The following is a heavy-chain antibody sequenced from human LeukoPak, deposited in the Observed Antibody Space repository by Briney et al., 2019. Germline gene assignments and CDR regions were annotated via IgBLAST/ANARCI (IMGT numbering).Heavy chain of an antibody. CDR1: GFTFSSYA. Sequence: GGSLRLSCAASGFTFSSYAMSWVRQAPGKGLEWVSAISGSGGSTYYADSVKGRFTISRDNSKNTLYLQMNSLRAEDTAVYYRAKGADRGYSYGHGYWGQGTLVTVSS. CDR2: ISGSGGST. CDR3: AKGADRGYSYGHGY. V-gene: IGHV3-23*01. D-gene: IGHD5-18*01. J-gene: IGHJ4*02.